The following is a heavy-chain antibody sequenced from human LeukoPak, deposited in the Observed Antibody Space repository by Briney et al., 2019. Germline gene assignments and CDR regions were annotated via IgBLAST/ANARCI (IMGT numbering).Heavy chain of an antibody. Sequence: GGSLRLSCAASGFTVSSNYMSWVRQAPGKGLEWVSVIYSGGSTYYADSVKGRFTISRDNSKNTLYLQMNSLRAEDTAVHYCARLEWFGELPGFDYWGQGTLVTVSS. CDR1: GFTVSSNY. D-gene: IGHD3-10*01. CDR2: IYSGGST. CDR3: ARLEWFGELPGFDY. J-gene: IGHJ4*02. V-gene: IGHV3-66*02.